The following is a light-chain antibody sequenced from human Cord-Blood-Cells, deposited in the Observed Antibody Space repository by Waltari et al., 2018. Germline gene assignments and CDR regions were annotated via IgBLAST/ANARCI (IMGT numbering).Light chain of an antibody. CDR1: QSVSSY. V-gene: IGKV3-11*01. J-gene: IGKJ1*01. Sequence: EIVLTQSPATLSLSPGERATLSCRASQSVSSYLACYQHKPGQAPRLLIYDASNRATGIPARFSGSGSGTDFTLTISSLEPADFAVYYCQQRSNWPPWTFGQGTKVEIK. CDR2: DAS. CDR3: QQRSNWPPWT.